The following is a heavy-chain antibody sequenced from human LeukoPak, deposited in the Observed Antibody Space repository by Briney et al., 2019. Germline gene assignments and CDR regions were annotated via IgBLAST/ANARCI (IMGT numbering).Heavy chain of an antibody. V-gene: IGHV3-7*03. CDR2: IKQGGREE. J-gene: IGHJ5*01. D-gene: IGHD3-10*01. CDR1: LFIHSDYW. CDR3: GRDNGGWFDF. Sequence: GGSLRLSRVASLFIHSDYWMSWVRPAPAKGRAGVGHIKQGGREEKYVGCVKGRFAISRDDAKITLYLQIDGLSGDDTAVYYGGRDNGGWFDFWGRGTLVTVSS.